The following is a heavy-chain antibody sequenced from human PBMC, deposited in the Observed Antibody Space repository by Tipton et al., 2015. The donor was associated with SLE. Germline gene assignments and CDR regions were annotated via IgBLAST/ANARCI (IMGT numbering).Heavy chain of an antibody. D-gene: IGHD1-26*01. J-gene: IGHJ4*02. CDR3: ARVGGAFDY. CDR2: IHYSGTT. CDR1: GVSLSSHY. Sequence: TLSLTCTVSGVSLSSHYWSWIRQSPGKGLEWIGYIHYSGTTNYNPSLRGRVTVSVDTSKNQFSLHLSSVTAADTAVYYCARVGGAFDYWGQGTLVTVSS. V-gene: IGHV4-59*11.